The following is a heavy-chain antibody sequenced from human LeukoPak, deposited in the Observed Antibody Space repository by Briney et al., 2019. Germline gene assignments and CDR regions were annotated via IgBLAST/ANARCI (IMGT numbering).Heavy chain of an antibody. CDR2: ISYDGSNK. V-gene: IGHV3-30*18. Sequence: GRSLRLSCAASGFTFSSYGMHWVRQAPGKGLEWVAVISYDGSNKYYADSVKGRFTISRDNSKNTLYLQMNSLRAEDTAVYYCAKDYGSGNYLYYYYYYMDVWGKGTTVTVSS. CDR1: GFTFSSYG. D-gene: IGHD2-15*01. CDR3: AKDYGSGNYLYYYYYYMDV. J-gene: IGHJ6*03.